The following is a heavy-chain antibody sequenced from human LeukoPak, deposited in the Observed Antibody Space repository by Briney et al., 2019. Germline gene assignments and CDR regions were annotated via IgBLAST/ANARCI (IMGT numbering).Heavy chain of an antibody. CDR3: ARQWTLLDAFDL. CDR1: GGSVSSYY. V-gene: IGHV4-59*08. Sequence: PSETLSLTCTVSGGSVSSYYWSWIRQPPGKGLEWIGYMYYYGTTSYNRSLKSRVTISVDTSKNQFSLKLRSVTAADTAVYYCARQWTLLDAFDLWGQGTLVIVSS. J-gene: IGHJ3*01. CDR2: MYYYGTT. D-gene: IGHD3/OR15-3a*01.